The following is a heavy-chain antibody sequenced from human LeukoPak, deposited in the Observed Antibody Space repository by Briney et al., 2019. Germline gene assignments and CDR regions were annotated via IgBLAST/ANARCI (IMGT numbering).Heavy chain of an antibody. D-gene: IGHD7-27*01. Sequence: PSETLSPTCTVSGGSISSSSYYWGWIRQPPGKGLEWIGSIYYSGSTYYNPSLKSRVTISVDTSKNQFSLKLNSVTAADTAVYYCARLLLGIRAFDIWGQGTMVTVSS. J-gene: IGHJ3*02. V-gene: IGHV4-39*01. CDR2: IYYSGST. CDR3: ARLLLGIRAFDI. CDR1: GGSISSSSYY.